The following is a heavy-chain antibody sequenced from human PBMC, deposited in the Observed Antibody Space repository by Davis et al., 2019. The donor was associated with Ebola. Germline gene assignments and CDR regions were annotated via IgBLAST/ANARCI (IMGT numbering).Heavy chain of an antibody. CDR2: ITKDSDVM. CDR1: GFLFSDFS. CDR3: ARDHFFAFDF. J-gene: IGHJ4*02. Sequence: PGGSLRLSYAASGFLFSDFSMNWVRQAPGKGLEWITYITKDSDVMHYADSVKGRFTVSRDNAKNSLFLQMSSLRDEDSAVYYCARDHFFAFDFWSQGVHVSVSS. V-gene: IGHV3-48*02.